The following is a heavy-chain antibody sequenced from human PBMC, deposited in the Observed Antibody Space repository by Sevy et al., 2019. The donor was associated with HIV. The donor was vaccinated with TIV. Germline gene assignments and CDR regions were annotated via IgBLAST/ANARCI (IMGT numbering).Heavy chain of an antibody. Sequence: SETLSLTCTVSGGSISGYYWSWIRQPPGKGLEWIGNIYYSGSTNYNPSLKSRVTISLDTSKNQFSLKLSSVTAADTAVYYCARDESLEELSPHWFDPWGQGTLVTVSS. J-gene: IGHJ5*02. V-gene: IGHV4-59*13. CDR3: ARDESLEELSPHWFDP. CDR2: IYYSGST. CDR1: GGSISGYY. D-gene: IGHD3-16*02.